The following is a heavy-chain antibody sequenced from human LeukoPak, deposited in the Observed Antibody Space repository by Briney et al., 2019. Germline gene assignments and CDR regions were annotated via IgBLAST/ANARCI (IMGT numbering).Heavy chain of an antibody. CDR2: IIPIFGTA. V-gene: IGHV1-69*01. J-gene: IGHJ5*02. Sequence: GASVKVSCKASGGTFSSYAISWVRQAPGQGLEWMGGIIPIFGTANYAQKFQGRVTITADESTSTAYMELSSLRSEDTAVYYCARSLNYYDSSGYSWFDPWGQGTLVTVSS. CDR1: GGTFSSYA. D-gene: IGHD3-22*01. CDR3: ARSLNYYDSSGYSWFDP.